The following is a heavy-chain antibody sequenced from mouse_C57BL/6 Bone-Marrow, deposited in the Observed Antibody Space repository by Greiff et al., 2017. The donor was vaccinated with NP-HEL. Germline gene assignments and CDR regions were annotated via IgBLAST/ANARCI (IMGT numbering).Heavy chain of an antibody. J-gene: IGHJ1*03. D-gene: IGHD1-1*01. CDR3: ARRNTVVAMRYFDV. V-gene: IGHV1-82*01. Sequence: QVQLQQSGPELVKPGASVKISCKASGYAFSSSWMNWVKQRPGKGLEWIGRIYPGDGDTNYNGKFKGKATLTADKSSSTAYMQLSSLTSEDSAVYFCARRNTVVAMRYFDVWGTGTTVTVSS. CDR2: IYPGDGDT. CDR1: GYAFSSSW.